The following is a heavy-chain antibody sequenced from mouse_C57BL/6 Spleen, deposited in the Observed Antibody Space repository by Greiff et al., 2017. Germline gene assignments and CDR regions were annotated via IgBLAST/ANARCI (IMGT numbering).Heavy chain of an antibody. CDR2: ISDGGSYT. V-gene: IGHV5-4*01. D-gene: IGHD2-1*01. CDR3: ARDGHGNPYYFDY. J-gene: IGHJ2*01. CDR1: GFTFSSYA. Sequence: EVQLVESGGGLVKPGGSLKLSCAASGFTFSSYAMSWVRQTPEKRLEWVATISDGGSYTYYPDNVKGRFTISRDNAKNNLYLQMSHLKSEDTAMYYCARDGHGNPYYFDYWGQGTTLTVSS.